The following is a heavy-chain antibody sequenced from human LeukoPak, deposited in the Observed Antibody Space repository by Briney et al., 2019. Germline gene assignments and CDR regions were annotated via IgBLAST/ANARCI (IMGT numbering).Heavy chain of an antibody. CDR1: GYIYTSYG. Sequence: ASVTVSFKASGYIYTSYGINWVRQAPGQGLEWMGWISAYNGNTKYAQKLQGRVTMTTDTSTSTAHMELRSLRTDDTAVYYCTRGPEWFGVNVDYWGQGTLVTGSS. CDR2: ISAYNGNT. V-gene: IGHV1-18*01. D-gene: IGHD3-10*01. J-gene: IGHJ4*02. CDR3: TRGPEWFGVNVDY.